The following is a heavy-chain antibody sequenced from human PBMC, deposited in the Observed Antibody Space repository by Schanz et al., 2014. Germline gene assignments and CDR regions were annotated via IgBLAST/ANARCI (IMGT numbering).Heavy chain of an antibody. Sequence: QDQLLQSGAAVKKPGSSVRVSCKASGGTLDTYKIAWVRQAPGQGLEWMGRIIPFLAVANYAQDFQGRVTFTADRATSTVHMDLRSLRSEDTGLYYCARAGRGYAYPLNSYPMDVWGQGTTVSVSS. D-gene: IGHD3-16*01. V-gene: IGHV1-69*02. CDR1: GGTLDTYK. J-gene: IGHJ6*02. CDR3: ARAGRGYAYPLNSYPMDV. CDR2: IIPFLAVA.